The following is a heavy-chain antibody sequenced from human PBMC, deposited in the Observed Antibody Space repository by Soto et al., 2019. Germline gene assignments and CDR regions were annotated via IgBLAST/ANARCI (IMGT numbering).Heavy chain of an antibody. V-gene: IGHV1-18*04. CDR1: GYTFTSYG. D-gene: IGHD3-9*01. CDR3: ARDQGILTGYDYFDY. Sequence: ASVKVSCKASGYTFTSYGISWVRQAPGQGLEWMGWISAYNGNTNYAQKLQGRVTMTTDISTSTAYMELRSLRSDDTAVYYCARDQGILTGYDYFDYWGQGTLVTVSS. CDR2: ISAYNGNT. J-gene: IGHJ4*02.